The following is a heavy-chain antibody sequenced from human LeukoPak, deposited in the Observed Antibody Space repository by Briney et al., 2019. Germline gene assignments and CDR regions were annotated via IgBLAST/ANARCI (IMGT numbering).Heavy chain of an antibody. CDR1: GGSISSYY. CDR2: IYTSGST. CDR3: ALENWGGRYFEY. Sequence: SETLSLTCTVSGGSISSYYWSWIRQPAGKGLEWIGRIYTSGSTYYNPSLKSRVTISVDRSKNQFSLKLSSVTAADTAVYYCALENWGGRYFEYWGQGTLVAVSS. J-gene: IGHJ4*02. V-gene: IGHV4-4*07. D-gene: IGHD7-27*01.